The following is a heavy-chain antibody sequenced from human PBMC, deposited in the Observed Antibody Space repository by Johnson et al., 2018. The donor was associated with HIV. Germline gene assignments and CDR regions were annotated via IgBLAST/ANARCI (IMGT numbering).Heavy chain of an antibody. J-gene: IGHJ3*02. CDR3: ARTRAGAFDI. D-gene: IGHD6-19*01. CDR2: INWNGGST. CDR1: GFIFDDYD. V-gene: IGHV3-20*04. Sequence: VQLVESGGGVVRPGGSLRLSCAGSGFIFDDYDMSWVRQAPGKGLEWVSNINWNGGSTGYADSVKGRFIISRDNAKISLYLQMNSLRAEDTAVYYCARTRAGAFDIWGQGTMVTVSS.